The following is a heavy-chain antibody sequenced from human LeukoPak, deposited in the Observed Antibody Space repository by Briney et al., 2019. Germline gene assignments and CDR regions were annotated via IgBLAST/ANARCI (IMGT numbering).Heavy chain of an antibody. Sequence: GGSLRLSCETSDFPFSGYEMNWVRQAPGKGLEWIAHITGSGTTSHYADSVRGRFTISRDNAKNSLYLQMNNLRAEDTAVYFCAREGYYGSGLYYYYYMDVWGRGTTVTISS. CDR1: DFPFSGYE. CDR3: AREGYYGSGLYYYYYMDV. V-gene: IGHV3-48*03. D-gene: IGHD3-10*01. CDR2: ITGSGTTS. J-gene: IGHJ6*03.